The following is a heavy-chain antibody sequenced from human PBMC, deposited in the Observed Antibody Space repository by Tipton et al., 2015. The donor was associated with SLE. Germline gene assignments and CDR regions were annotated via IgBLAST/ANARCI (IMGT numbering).Heavy chain of an antibody. D-gene: IGHD3-22*01. CDR2: IYISGST. CDR1: GGSISSGSYY. J-gene: IGHJ4*02. Sequence: TLSLTCTVSGGSISSGSYYWSWIRQPAGKGLEWIGRIYISGSTSFNPSLKSRVTMSVDTSKKQFSLRLRSVTAADTAVYYCARLAHYNSNWYWGVWGQGSLVTVSS. CDR3: ARLAHYNSNWYWGV. V-gene: IGHV4-61*02.